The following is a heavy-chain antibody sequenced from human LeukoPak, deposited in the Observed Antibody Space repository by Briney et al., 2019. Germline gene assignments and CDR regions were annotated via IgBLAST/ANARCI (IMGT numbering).Heavy chain of an antibody. V-gene: IGHV7-4-1*02. D-gene: IGHD1-7*01. Sequence: ASVKVSCKASGYIFDIYAMIWVRQAPGQGLELMGWINTNTGNPTYAQGFTGRFVFSLDTSVSTAYLQISSLKAEDTAVYYCARDYTLTLGTTTYFQHWGQGTLVTVSS. CDR3: ARDYTLTLGTTTYFQH. J-gene: IGHJ1*01. CDR1: GYIFDIYA. CDR2: INTNTGNP.